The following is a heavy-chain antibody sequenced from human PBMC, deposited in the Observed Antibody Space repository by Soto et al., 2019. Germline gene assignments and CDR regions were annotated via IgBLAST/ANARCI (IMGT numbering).Heavy chain of an antibody. V-gene: IGHV1-46*01. Sequence: GASVKVSCKASGYTFTSYYMHWVRQAPGQGLEWMGIINPSGGSTSYAQKFQGRVTMTRDTSTSTVYMELSSLRSEDTAVYYCARDLEQWRGVHDAFDIWGQGTMVTVSS. J-gene: IGHJ3*02. D-gene: IGHD3-10*01. CDR2: INPSGGST. CDR3: ARDLEQWRGVHDAFDI. CDR1: GYTFTSYY.